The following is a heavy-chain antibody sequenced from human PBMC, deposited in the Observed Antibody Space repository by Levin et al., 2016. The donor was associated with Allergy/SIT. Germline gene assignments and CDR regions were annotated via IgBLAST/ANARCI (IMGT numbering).Heavy chain of an antibody. D-gene: IGHD3-3*01. J-gene: IGHJ4*02. CDR2: ISSSSSYI. CDR3: ARDLGWSGYYEGDY. V-gene: IGHV3-21*01. Sequence: WIRQPPGKGLEWVSSISSSSSYIYYADSVKGRFTISRDNAKNSLYLQMNSLRAEDTAVYYCARDLGWSGYYEGDYWGQGTLVTVSS.